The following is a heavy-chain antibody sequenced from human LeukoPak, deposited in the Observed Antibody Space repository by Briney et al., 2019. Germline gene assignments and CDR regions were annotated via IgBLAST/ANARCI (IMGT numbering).Heavy chain of an antibody. CDR3: ARVPGDYYYYYGMDV. D-gene: IGHD2-21*02. V-gene: IGHV4-39*07. Sequence: SETLSLTCTVSGGSISSSNNYWGWIRQPPGKGLEWIGSIYYTGSTYYSPSLESRLTISVDTPKNHFSLELRSVTAADTAVYYCARVPGDYYYYYGMDVWGQGTTVTVSS. J-gene: IGHJ6*02. CDR1: GGSISSSNNY. CDR2: IYYTGST.